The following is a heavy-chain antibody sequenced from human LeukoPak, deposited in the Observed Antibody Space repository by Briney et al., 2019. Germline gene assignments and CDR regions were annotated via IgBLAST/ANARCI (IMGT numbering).Heavy chain of an antibody. Sequence: PSETLSLTCAGYGGSFSGYYWTWIRQPPGKGLEWIVDINHSGSSNKNPSLKSRVTISVDQYQNQLSLKLSSMTAADTAVYYCARRRPRGEPHYMDVWSKGTTVTVSS. D-gene: IGHD3-10*01. J-gene: IGHJ6*03. CDR1: GGSFSGYY. CDR2: INHSGSS. CDR3: ARRRPRGEPHYMDV. V-gene: IGHV4-34*01.